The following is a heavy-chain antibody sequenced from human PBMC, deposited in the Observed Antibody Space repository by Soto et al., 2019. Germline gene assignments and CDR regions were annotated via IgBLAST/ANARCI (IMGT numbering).Heavy chain of an antibody. V-gene: IGHV3-7*01. Sequence: GSLRLSCAASGFTLRSYWMSWVRQAPGKGLEWVANINQDRSEKYYVDSVKGRFTISRDNAKNSLYLQMNSLRAEDTAVYYCARWNSYGYYFDYWGQGTLVTVSS. D-gene: IGHD5-18*01. CDR3: ARWNSYGYYFDY. CDR1: GFTLRSYW. CDR2: INQDRSEK. J-gene: IGHJ4*02.